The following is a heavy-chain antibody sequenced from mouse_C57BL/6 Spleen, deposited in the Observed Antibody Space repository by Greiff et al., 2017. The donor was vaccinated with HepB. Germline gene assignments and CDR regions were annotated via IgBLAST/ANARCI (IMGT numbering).Heavy chain of an antibody. CDR2: ISSGSSTF. CDR3: ARPGGYDPFFAY. CDR1: GFTFSDYG. Sequence: EESGGGLVKPGGSLKLSCAASGFTFSDYGMHWVRQAPEKGLEWVAYISSGSSTFYYADTVKGRFTISRDNAKTNLFLQMTSLRSEDTAMYYCARPGGYDPFFAYWGKGTLVTVSA. V-gene: IGHV5-17*01. J-gene: IGHJ3*01. D-gene: IGHD2-2*01.